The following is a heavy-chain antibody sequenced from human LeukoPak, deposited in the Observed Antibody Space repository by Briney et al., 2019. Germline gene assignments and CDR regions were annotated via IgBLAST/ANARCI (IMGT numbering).Heavy chain of an antibody. J-gene: IGHJ6*03. Sequence: GGSLRLSWAASGFTFSDYYISGIRQPPGKGLEWVSYISSSGSTIYYPDSGKGRFTISRENAKNSLYLQMNSLRAEDTAVYYCARVSQDSYKHYQVGYYYMDVWGKGTTVTISS. V-gene: IGHV3-11*01. CDR1: GFTFSDYY. CDR2: ISSSGSTI. CDR3: ARVSQDSYKHYQVGYYYMDV. D-gene: IGHD5-24*01.